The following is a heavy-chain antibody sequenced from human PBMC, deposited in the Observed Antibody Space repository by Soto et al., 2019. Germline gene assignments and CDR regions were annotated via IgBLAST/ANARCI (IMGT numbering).Heavy chain of an antibody. V-gene: IGHV1-69*01. Sequence: QVQLVQSGAEVKKPGSSVKVSCKASGGTFSSYAISWVRQAPGQGLEWMGGIVPIFGTANYAQKFQGRVTITAEESTSTAYMELSSLRSEDRAVYYCARTYDSSGYYQYYDYGMDVWGQGTTVSVSS. CDR1: GGTFSSYA. D-gene: IGHD3-22*01. CDR3: ARTYDSSGYYQYYDYGMDV. J-gene: IGHJ6*02. CDR2: IVPIFGTA.